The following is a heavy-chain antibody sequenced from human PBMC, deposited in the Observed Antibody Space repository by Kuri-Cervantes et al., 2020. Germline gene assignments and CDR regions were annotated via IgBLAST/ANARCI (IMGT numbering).Heavy chain of an antibody. D-gene: IGHD3-22*01. CDR3: AKWLRSGYYVCDH. Sequence: GESLKISCAASGFNFGAYWMSWVRQAPGKGLEWVANIEEDGSYKNYADSVKGRFTISRDNAKNSLYLQINNLRAEDTAVYYCAKWLRSGYYVCDHWGQGTLVTVSS. J-gene: IGHJ5*02. CDR1: GFNFGAYW. V-gene: IGHV3-7*02. CDR2: IEEDGSYK.